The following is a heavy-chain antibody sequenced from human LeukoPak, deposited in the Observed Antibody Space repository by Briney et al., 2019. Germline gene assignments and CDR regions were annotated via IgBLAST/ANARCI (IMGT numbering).Heavy chain of an antibody. CDR2: INPSGGST. CDR3: ARENFGVGIRENNWFDP. CDR1: GYTFTSYY. V-gene: IGHV1-46*01. D-gene: IGHD3-3*01. Sequence: ASVEVSFKASGYTFTSYYMHWVRQAPGQGLEWMGIINPSGGSTSYAQKFQGRVTMTRDMSTSTVYMELSSLRSEDTAVYYCARENFGVGIRENNWFDPWGQGTLVTVSS. J-gene: IGHJ5*02.